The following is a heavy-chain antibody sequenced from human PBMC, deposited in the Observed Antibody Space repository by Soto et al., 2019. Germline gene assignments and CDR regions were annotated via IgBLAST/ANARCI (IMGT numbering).Heavy chain of an antibody. V-gene: IGHV3-30*18. Sequence: GGSLRLSCAASGFTFSSYGMHWVRQAPGKGLEWVAVISYDGSNKYYADSVKGRFTISRDNSKNTLYLQMNSLRAEDTAVYYCAKGKWLLLDAFDIWGQGTMVTVSS. CDR1: GFTFSSYG. CDR2: ISYDGSNK. CDR3: AKGKWLLLDAFDI. J-gene: IGHJ3*02. D-gene: IGHD3-22*01.